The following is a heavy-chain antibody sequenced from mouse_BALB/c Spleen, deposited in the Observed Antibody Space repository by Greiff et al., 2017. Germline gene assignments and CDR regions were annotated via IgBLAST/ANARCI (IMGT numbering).Heavy chain of an antibody. CDR1: GYTFTSYY. CDR3: TRGGNDGYYGFAY. Sequence: QVQLQQPGAELVKPGASVKLSCKASGYTFTSYYMYWVKQRPGQGLEWIGGINPSNGGTNFNEKFKSKATLTVDKSSSTAYMQLSSLTSEDSAVYYCTRGGNDGYYGFAYWGQGTLVTVSA. V-gene: IGHV1S81*02. J-gene: IGHJ3*01. D-gene: IGHD2-3*01. CDR2: INPSNGGT.